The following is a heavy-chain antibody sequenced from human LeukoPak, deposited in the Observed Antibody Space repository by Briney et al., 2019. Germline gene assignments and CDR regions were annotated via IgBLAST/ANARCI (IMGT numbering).Heavy chain of an antibody. CDR3: ARDYDSSGPIPFQH. D-gene: IGHD3-22*01. CDR2: IYYSGST. V-gene: IGHV4-31*03. J-gene: IGHJ1*01. CDR1: GGSISSGGYY. Sequence: SETLSLTCTVSGGSISSGGYYWSWIRQHPGKGLEWIGYIYYSGSTYYNPSLKSRVTISVDTSKNQFSLKLSSVTAADTAVYYCARDYDSSGPIPFQHWGQGTLVTVSS.